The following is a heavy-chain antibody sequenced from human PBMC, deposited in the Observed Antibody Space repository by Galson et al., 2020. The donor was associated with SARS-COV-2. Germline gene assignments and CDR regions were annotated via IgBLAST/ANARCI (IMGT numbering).Heavy chain of an antibody. Sequence: SGPTLVKPTQTLTLTCTFSGFSLTTTEVNVGWIRQPPGKALEWLALIYWDDDKRYSPSLKSRLTITKDTSKNQVVLTMTNMDPVDTATYYCAHRLVLGRFDYWGQGTLVTVSS. CDR2: IYWDDDK. CDR1: GFSLTTTEVN. CDR3: AHRLVLGRFDY. J-gene: IGHJ4*02. V-gene: IGHV2-5*02.